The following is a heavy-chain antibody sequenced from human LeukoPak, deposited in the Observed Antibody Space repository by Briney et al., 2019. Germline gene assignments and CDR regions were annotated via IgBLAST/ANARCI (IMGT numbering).Heavy chain of an antibody. Sequence: GGSLRLSCAASGFTFSSYWMSWVRQAPGKGLEWVANIKLDGSGKYYVDSVKGRFTISRDNAKNSLYLQMNSLRAEDTAVYYCARDRAIFGVVTPYNWFDPWGQGTLVTVSS. CDR2: IKLDGSGK. J-gene: IGHJ5*02. CDR3: ARDRAIFGVVTPYNWFDP. CDR1: GFTFSSYW. V-gene: IGHV3-7*01. D-gene: IGHD3-3*01.